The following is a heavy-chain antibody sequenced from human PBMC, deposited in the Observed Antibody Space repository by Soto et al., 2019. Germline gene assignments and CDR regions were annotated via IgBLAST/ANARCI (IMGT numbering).Heavy chain of an antibody. CDR3: ASPDYYDSSGYPPRILNY. CDR2: IYHSGST. J-gene: IGHJ4*02. V-gene: IGHV4-4*02. Sequence: SETLSLTCAVSGGSISGSNWWSWVRQPPGKGLEWIGEIYHSGSTNYNPSLKSRVTISVDKSKNQFSLKLSSVTAADTAVYYCASPDYYDSSGYPPRILNYWGQGTLVTVSS. CDR1: GGSISGSNW. D-gene: IGHD3-22*01.